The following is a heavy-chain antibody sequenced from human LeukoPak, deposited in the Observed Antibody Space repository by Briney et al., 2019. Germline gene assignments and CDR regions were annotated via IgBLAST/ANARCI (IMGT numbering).Heavy chain of an antibody. D-gene: IGHD6-19*01. Sequence: PPGTRSLTCAVSGGSISSSNWWSWVRQPPGKGLEWIGEIYHSGSTNYNPSLKSRLTISVDNSKNQFSLKLSSVTAADTAVYYCARVWSSGWSEGAFDICGQGAIFSAFS. CDR3: ARVWSSGWSEGAFDI. J-gene: IGHJ3*02. V-gene: IGHV4-4*03. CDR1: GGSISSSNW. CDR2: IYHSGST.